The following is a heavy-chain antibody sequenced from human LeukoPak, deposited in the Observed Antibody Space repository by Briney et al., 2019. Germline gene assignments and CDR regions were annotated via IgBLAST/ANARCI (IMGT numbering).Heavy chain of an antibody. CDR1: GGPISSHY. Sequence: SETLSLTCTVSGGPISSHYWSWIRQPPGKGLEWIGYMYYNGSMNYNPSLKSRVTISADTSKNQFSLKLSSVTAADTAVYYCASRYGSGSYGFDYWGQGTLVTVSS. CDR3: ASRYGSGSYGFDY. J-gene: IGHJ4*02. CDR2: MYYNGSM. V-gene: IGHV4-59*11. D-gene: IGHD3-10*01.